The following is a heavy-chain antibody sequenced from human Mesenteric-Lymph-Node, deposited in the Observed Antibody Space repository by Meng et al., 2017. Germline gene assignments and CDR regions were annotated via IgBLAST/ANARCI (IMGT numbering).Heavy chain of an antibody. CDR3: ARIGFFGDYRGDFDY. CDR2: IYHGGNT. D-gene: IGHD4-17*01. V-gene: IGHV4-4*02. CDR1: GGSINSNNW. Sequence: SETLSLTCAVSGGSINSNNWWSWVRQPPGKGLEWIGEIYHGGNTNYSPSLESRMTISVDKSNNHFSLRLRSVTAADTAVYYCARIGFFGDYRGDFDYWGQGILVTVSS. J-gene: IGHJ4*02.